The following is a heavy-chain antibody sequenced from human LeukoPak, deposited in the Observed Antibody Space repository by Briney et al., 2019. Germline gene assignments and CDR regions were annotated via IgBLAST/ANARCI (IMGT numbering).Heavy chain of an antibody. CDR3: ARAMGYSSGWYAGNLGAFDI. CDR2: ISSSSSYI. J-gene: IGHJ3*02. V-gene: IGHV3-21*04. CDR1: GFTFSSYS. D-gene: IGHD6-19*01. Sequence: GGSLRLSCAASGFTFSSYSMNWVRQAPGKGLEWVSSISSSSSYIYYADSVKGRFTISRDNAKNSLYLQMNSLRAEDTALYHCARAMGYSSGWYAGNLGAFDIWGQGTMVTVSS.